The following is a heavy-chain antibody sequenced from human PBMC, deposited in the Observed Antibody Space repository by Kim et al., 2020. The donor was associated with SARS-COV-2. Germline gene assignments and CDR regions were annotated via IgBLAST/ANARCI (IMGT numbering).Heavy chain of an antibody. CDR1: GGSFSDYN. J-gene: IGHJ6*02. CDR3: AGDSAGVVPAPVLGLGPYYAYYAMDV. V-gene: IGHV4-34*01. Sequence: SETLSLTCAVYGGSFSDYNWSWIRQPPGQGLEWIGEINHSGSTSHSPSLKSLVTISVDTPKGQFSLTLKSMTAADTAVYYCAGDSAGVVPAPVLGLGPYYAYYAMDVWGQGTAVAVSS. D-gene: IGHD3-3*01. CDR2: INHSGST.